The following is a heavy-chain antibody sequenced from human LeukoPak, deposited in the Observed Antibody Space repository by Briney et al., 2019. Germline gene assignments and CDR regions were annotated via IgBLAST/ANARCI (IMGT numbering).Heavy chain of an antibody. CDR1: GYTFTSYY. V-gene: IGHV1-24*01. J-gene: IGHJ4*02. CDR2: FDPEDGET. Sequence: ASVKVSCKASGYTFTSYYMHWVRQAPGKGLEWMGGFDPEDGETIYAQKFQGRVTMTEDTSTDTAYMELSSLRSEDTAVYYCATDWSGVRSSTDYFDYWGQGTLVTVSS. D-gene: IGHD6-25*01. CDR3: ATDWSGVRSSTDYFDY.